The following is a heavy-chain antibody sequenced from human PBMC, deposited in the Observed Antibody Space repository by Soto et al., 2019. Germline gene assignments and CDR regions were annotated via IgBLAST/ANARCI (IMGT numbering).Heavy chain of an antibody. J-gene: IGHJ4*01. D-gene: IGHD2-8*01. V-gene: IGHV1-2*02. CDR2: MSPNSRDT. CDR3: ERGTPSPPGLCTDF. Sequence: ASVKVSCKASGYTFTAYYIHWVRQAPGQGLEWMGWMSPNSRDTNNAQKFQGRVTMTRDASTRTAYMELSRLRSDDTAVYYCERGTPSPPGLCTDFWGQGTLVTLS. CDR1: GYTFTAYY.